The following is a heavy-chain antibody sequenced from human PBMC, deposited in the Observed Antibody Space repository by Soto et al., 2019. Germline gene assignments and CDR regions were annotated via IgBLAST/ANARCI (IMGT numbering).Heavy chain of an antibody. Sequence: QVQLQQWGAGLLKPSETLSLTCAVSGGSFSGYYWSWIRQPPGKGLEWIGEIDHSGSTSYNPSLKSRFSMSGDTSKNQFSLNLNSVTAADTAVYFCARRITKIVLVFDYWGQGTLVTVSS. J-gene: IGHJ4*02. CDR3: ARRITKIVLVFDY. CDR2: IDHSGST. CDR1: GGSFSGYY. D-gene: IGHD3-22*01. V-gene: IGHV4-34*01.